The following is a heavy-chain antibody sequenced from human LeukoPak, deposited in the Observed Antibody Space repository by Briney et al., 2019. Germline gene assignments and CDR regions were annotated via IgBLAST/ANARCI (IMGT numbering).Heavy chain of an antibody. Sequence: GGSLRLSCAASGFTFYDYAMRWVRHAPGKGLGWVSGISWNSGSIAYADSVKGRFTISRDNAKNSLHLQMNSLRAEYTALYYCAKDNCYSQAFFDYWGQGTLVTASS. V-gene: IGHV3-9*01. CDR1: GFTFYDYA. CDR2: ISWNSGSI. CDR3: AKDNCYSQAFFDY. D-gene: IGHD2/OR15-2a*01. J-gene: IGHJ4*02.